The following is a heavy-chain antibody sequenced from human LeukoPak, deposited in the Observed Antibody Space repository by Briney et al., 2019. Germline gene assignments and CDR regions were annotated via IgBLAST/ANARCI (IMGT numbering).Heavy chain of an antibody. CDR3: ARDLGWELVLDQ. V-gene: IGHV1-2*02. Sequence: ASVKVSCKTSGYSFTSYYTHWVRQAPGQGLEWMGWINPNSGGTNYAQKFRGRVTLTRDTSIRTTYMELSSLRSDDTAVYFCARDLGWELVLDQWGQGTLVTVSS. J-gene: IGHJ4*02. D-gene: IGHD1-26*01. CDR2: INPNSGGT. CDR1: GYSFTSYY.